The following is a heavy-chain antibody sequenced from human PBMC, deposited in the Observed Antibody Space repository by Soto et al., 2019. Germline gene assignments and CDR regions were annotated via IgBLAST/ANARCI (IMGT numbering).Heavy chain of an antibody. Sequence: SETLSLTCRVSGGSMSEYFWCWIRQSPGKGLEWIGYIYYLGSTDYNPSLKSRVTISVDTSKRQFSLRLTSVPAADTAVYYCARDGYDGSGSPYPAYWGPGTQVTVS. V-gene: IGHV4-59*01. J-gene: IGHJ4*02. CDR1: GGSMSEYF. D-gene: IGHD3-10*01. CDR2: IYYLGST. CDR3: ARDGYDGSGSPYPAY.